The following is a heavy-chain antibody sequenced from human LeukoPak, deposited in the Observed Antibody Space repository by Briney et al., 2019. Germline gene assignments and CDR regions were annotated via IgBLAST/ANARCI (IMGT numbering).Heavy chain of an antibody. J-gene: IGHJ6*03. CDR2: IYYSGST. CDR3: ARDLLYMDV. V-gene: IGHV4-38-2*02. Sequence: PSETLSLTCTVSGYSISSGYYWGWIRQPPGKGLEWIGYIYYSGSTNYNPSLKSRVTISVDTSKNQFSLKLSSVTAADTAVYYCARDLLYMDVWGKGTTVTVSS. CDR1: GYSISSGYY.